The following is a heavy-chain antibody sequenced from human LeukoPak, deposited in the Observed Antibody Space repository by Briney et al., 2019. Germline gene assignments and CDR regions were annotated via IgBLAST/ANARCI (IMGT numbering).Heavy chain of an antibody. V-gene: IGHV4-59*01. D-gene: IGHD3-10*01. CDR3: ARGHHGSGSDY. Sequence: SETLSLTCTVSGGSISSYYWSWIRQPPGKGLEWIGYIYYSGSTNYNPSLKSRFTISVDTSKNQFSLKLSSVTAADTAVYYCARGHHGSGSDYWGQGTLVTVSS. CDR1: GGSISSYY. J-gene: IGHJ4*02. CDR2: IYYSGST.